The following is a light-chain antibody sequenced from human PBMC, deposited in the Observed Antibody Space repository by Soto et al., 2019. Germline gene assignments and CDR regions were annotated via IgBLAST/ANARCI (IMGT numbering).Light chain of an antibody. V-gene: IGKV3-20*01. CDR2: GAS. Sequence: DIVLTQSPRTLSLSPGERATLSCRASQTVSSSYLAWYQQKPGQAPRLLIYGASSRATGIPDRFSGSGSGTDATLTINRLEPEDFAVYYCQQYGSSPTFGGGTKVDIK. CDR3: QQYGSSPT. J-gene: IGKJ4*01. CDR1: QTVSSSY.